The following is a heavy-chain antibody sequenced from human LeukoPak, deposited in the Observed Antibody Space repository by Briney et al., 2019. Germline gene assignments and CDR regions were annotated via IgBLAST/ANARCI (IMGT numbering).Heavy chain of an antibody. CDR1: GFTVSSNY. Sequence: GGSLRLSCAASGFTVSSNYMSWVRQAPGKGLEWVSVIYSGGSTYYAGSVKGRFTISRDNSKNTLYLQMSSLRAEDTAVYYCVGIVVVPAATRGAFDIWGQGTMVTVSS. J-gene: IGHJ3*02. CDR3: VGIVVVPAATRGAFDI. CDR2: IYSGGST. V-gene: IGHV3-53*01. D-gene: IGHD2-2*01.